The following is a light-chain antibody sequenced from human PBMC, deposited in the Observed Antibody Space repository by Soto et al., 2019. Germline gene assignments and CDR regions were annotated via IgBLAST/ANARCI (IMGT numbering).Light chain of an antibody. J-gene: IGLJ2*01. CDR3: AVWDNSLNGVA. CDR1: NSNMGRNY. CDR2: RND. Sequence: QSVLTQTPSASGTPGQSVTISCSGSNSNMGRNYVYWYQQVPGTAPKLLMYRNDVRPSGVPDRFTGSKSGTSASLAISGLRSEDESDYYCAVWDNSLNGVAFGGGTKLTVL. V-gene: IGLV1-47*01.